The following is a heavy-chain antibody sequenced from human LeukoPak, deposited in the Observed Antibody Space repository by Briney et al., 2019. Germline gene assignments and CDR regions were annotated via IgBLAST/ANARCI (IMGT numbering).Heavy chain of an antibody. J-gene: IGHJ4*02. D-gene: IGHD5-18*01. Sequence: SETLSLTCTVSGGSISSYYWSWIRQPPGKGLEWIGYIYYSGSTNYNPSLKSRVTISVDTSKNQFSLKLSSVTAAETAVYYCARDLSGITGYTYGRGIDYWGQGTLVTVSS. CDR2: IYYSGST. CDR1: GGSISSYY. CDR3: ARDLSGITGYTYGRGIDY. V-gene: IGHV4-59*01.